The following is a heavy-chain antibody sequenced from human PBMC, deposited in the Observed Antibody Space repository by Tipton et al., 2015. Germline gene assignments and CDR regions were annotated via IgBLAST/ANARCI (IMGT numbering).Heavy chain of an antibody. Sequence: SLRLSCAASGFTFSSYGMHWVRQAPGKGLEWVAIIWYDGSNKFYADSVKGRFTISRDNSKNTLYLQVNSLRAEDTAVYYCATGGYSYGFDAFDIWGQGTKVTVSS. CDR2: IWYDGSNK. CDR3: ATGGYSYGFDAFDI. CDR1: GFTFSSYG. D-gene: IGHD5-18*01. V-gene: IGHV3-33*01. J-gene: IGHJ3*02.